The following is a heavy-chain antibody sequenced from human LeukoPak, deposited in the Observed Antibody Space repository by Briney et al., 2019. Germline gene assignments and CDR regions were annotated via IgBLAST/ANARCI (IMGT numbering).Heavy chain of an antibody. CDR3: STSRFCSSTSCLLPFDN. V-gene: IGHV3-23*01. Sequence: GGSLRLSCAASGFTFSSYAMSWVRQAPGKGLEWVSAISGSGGSTYYADSVKGRFTISRDNAKNSLYLQINSLRAEDTAVYYCSTSRFCSSTSCLLPFDNWGQGTLVTVSS. CDR1: GFTFSSYA. J-gene: IGHJ4*02. CDR2: ISGSGGST. D-gene: IGHD2-2*01.